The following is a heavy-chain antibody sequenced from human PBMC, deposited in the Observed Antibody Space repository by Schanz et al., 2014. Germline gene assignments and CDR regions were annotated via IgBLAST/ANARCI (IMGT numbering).Heavy chain of an antibody. D-gene: IGHD3-10*01. V-gene: IGHV1-24*01. CDR3: ATAEDASGSYGLPACGV. CDR1: GGTFSSDN. CDR2: LDLEDGEI. Sequence: QVQLVQSGTEVKKPGSSVKVSCKASGGTFSSDNISWVRQAPGKGLEWMGGLDLEDGEIVYAEQLKGRVTMTEDTSTDTAYMELSSLRSQDTAVYYCATAEDASGSYGLPACGVWGQGTTVIVSS. J-gene: IGHJ6*02.